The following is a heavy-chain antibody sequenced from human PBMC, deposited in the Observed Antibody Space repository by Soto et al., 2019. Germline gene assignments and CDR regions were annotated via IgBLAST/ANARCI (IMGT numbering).Heavy chain of an antibody. CDR2: IYYSGST. J-gene: IGHJ4*02. CDR3: AREVKGVAVDPLHFDY. CDR1: GGSISSGGFY. V-gene: IGHV4-30-4*01. Sequence: ASETLSLTCTVSGGSISSGGFYWSLIRQPPGKGLEWIGYIYYSGSTYYNPSLKSRVTISVDTSKNQFSLKLSSVTAADTAVYYCAREVKGVAVDPLHFDYWGQGTLVTVSS. D-gene: IGHD6-19*01.